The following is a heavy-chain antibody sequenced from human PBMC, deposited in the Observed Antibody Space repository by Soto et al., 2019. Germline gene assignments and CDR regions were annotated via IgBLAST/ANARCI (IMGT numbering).Heavy chain of an antibody. Sequence: XVCLRLTGVASGFIFSDYYMSWIPQAPGKGLEWISYISSSDNIIYYADSVKGRFTISRDNAKNSLYLQMNSLRAEDTAVYYCARPRRYYDSSGYFDYWGQGTLVTVSS. CDR2: ISSSDNII. D-gene: IGHD3-22*01. V-gene: IGHV3-11*01. J-gene: IGHJ4*02. CDR1: GFIFSDYY. CDR3: ARPRRYYDSSGYFDY.